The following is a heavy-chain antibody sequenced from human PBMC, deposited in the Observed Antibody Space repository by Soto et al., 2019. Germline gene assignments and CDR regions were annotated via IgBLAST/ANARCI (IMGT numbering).Heavy chain of an antibody. CDR3: ARGPTYYYDSSGYYPLDY. Sequence: SETLSLTCAVYGGSFGGYYWSWVRQPPGKGLEWIGEINHSGSTNYNPSLKSRVTISVDTSKNQFSLKLSSVTAADTAVYYCARGPTYYYDSSGYYPLDYWGQGTLVTVSS. D-gene: IGHD3-22*01. CDR1: GGSFGGYY. V-gene: IGHV4-34*01. CDR2: INHSGST. J-gene: IGHJ4*02.